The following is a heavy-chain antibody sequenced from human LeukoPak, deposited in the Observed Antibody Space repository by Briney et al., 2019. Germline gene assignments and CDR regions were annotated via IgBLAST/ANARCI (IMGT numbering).Heavy chain of an antibody. D-gene: IGHD3-10*01. V-gene: IGHV3-53*01. CDR2: IYSGGST. CDR3: ARDRGLLWFGTFDY. Sequence: GGSLRLSCTASGFTFSSYWMSWVRQAPGKGLEWVSVIYSGGSTYYADSVKGRFTISRDNSKNTLYLQMNSLRAEDTAVYYCARDRGLLWFGTFDYWGQGTLVTASS. J-gene: IGHJ4*02. CDR1: GFTFSSYW.